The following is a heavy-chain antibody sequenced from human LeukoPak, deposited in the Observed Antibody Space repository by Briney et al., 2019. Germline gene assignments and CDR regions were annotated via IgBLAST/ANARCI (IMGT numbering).Heavy chain of an antibody. D-gene: IGHD3-10*01. J-gene: IGHJ4*02. V-gene: IGHV4-38-2*02. CDR2: IYHSGNT. CDR1: GYSISSGYY. Sequence: SETLSLTCTVSGYSISSGYYWGWIRQPPGKGLEWIGSIYHSGNTYYNPSLKSRVTISVDTSKNQLSLKLNSVTAADTAVYYCARRGYYGSGSFDYWGQGTLVTVSS. CDR3: ARRGYYGSGSFDY.